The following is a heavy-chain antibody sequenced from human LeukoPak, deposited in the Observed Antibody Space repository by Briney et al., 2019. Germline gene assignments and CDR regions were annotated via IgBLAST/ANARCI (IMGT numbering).Heavy chain of an antibody. J-gene: IGHJ4*02. CDR2: IYHSGST. Sequence: SETLSLTCTVSGVSTSDDYWSWLRQPPGKGLEWIGSIYHSGSTYYNPSLKSRVTISVDTSKNQFSLKLSSVTAADTAVYYCATDYGDYVGYWGQGTLVTVSS. CDR1: GVSTSDDY. CDR3: ATDYGDYVGY. V-gene: IGHV4-38-2*02. D-gene: IGHD4-17*01.